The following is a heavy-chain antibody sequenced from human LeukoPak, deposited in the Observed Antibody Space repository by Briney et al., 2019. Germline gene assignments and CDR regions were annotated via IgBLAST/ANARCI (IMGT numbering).Heavy chain of an antibody. CDR3: AKAGSHSYFEH. CDR2: IKQDGSEK. Sequence: PGGSLRLSCAASGLIFSRYWMSWVRQAPGKGLEWVANIKQDGSEKYYVDSVKGRFTISRDNSKNTLYLQMNSLRAEDTAVYYCAKAGSHSYFEHWGQGTLVTVSS. CDR1: GLIFSRYW. D-gene: IGHD1-26*01. V-gene: IGHV3-7*05. J-gene: IGHJ4*02.